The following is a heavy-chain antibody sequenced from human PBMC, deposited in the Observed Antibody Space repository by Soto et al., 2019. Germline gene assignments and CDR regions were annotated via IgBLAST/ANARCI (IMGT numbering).Heavy chain of an antibody. D-gene: IGHD2-2*01. CDR3: ARGGYQLLFAFDI. Sequence: EVQLVESGGGLGQPGWSLRLSCAASGFTFSSYWMHWVRQAPGKGLVWVSRINSDGSSTSYADSVKGRFTISRDNAKNTLYLQMNSLRAEDTAVYYCARGGYQLLFAFDIWDQGTLVTVSS. CDR1: GFTFSSYW. J-gene: IGHJ3*02. V-gene: IGHV3-74*01. CDR2: INSDGSST.